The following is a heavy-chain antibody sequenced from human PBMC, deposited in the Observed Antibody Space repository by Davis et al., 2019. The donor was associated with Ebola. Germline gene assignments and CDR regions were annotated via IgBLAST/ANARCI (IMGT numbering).Heavy chain of an antibody. Sequence: SETLSLTCTVSAGSITSYYWSWIRQPPGKGLEWIGYIYYSGSTNYNPSLRSRVTISVDTSKNQFSLKLSSVTAADTAVYYCARALAYCGGDCRLPWDWGQGTLVTVSS. CDR2: IYYSGST. D-gene: IGHD2-21*01. J-gene: IGHJ4*02. CDR1: AGSITSYY. CDR3: ARALAYCGGDCRLPWD. V-gene: IGHV4-59*01.